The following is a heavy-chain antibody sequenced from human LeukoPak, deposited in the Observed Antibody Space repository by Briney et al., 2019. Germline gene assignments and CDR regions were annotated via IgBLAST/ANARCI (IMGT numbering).Heavy chain of an antibody. CDR2: ISGSGGST. J-gene: IGHJ4*02. CDR3: AKDRGSSGWWVKYYFDY. Sequence: GGSLRLSCAASGFTFSSYAMSWVRQAPGKGLEWVSAISGSGGSTYYADSVKGRFTISRDNSKNTLYLQMNSLRAEDTAVYYCAKDRGSSGWWVKYYFDYWGQGTLATVSS. D-gene: IGHD6-19*01. CDR1: GFTFSSYA. V-gene: IGHV3-23*01.